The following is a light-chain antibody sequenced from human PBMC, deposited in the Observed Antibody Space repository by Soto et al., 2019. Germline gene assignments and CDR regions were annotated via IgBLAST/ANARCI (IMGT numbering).Light chain of an antibody. CDR3: QQYGSSLPIT. Sequence: EIVLTQSPGTLSLSPGERATLSCRAGQGVTTNFAWYQQKSGQSPRLLIYGASSRATGIPDRFSGSGSGTDFTLTISRLEPEDFAVYYCQQYGSSLPITFGQGTRLEIK. CDR1: QGVTTN. CDR2: GAS. J-gene: IGKJ5*01. V-gene: IGKV3-20*01.